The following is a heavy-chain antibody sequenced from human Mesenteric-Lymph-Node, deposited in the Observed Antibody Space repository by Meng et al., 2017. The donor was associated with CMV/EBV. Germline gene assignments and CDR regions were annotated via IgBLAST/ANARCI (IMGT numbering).Heavy chain of an antibody. CDR1: GFTFSTYS. V-gene: IGHV3-48*04. CDR2: ISSGSSSI. D-gene: IGHD1-14*01. Sequence: GGSLRLSCGVSGFTFSTYSMNWVRQAPGKGLEWVSYISSGSSSIYYADPVRGRFIISRDNAKNSLYLQMNSLRVEDTAVYYCAREGGTTYYYGKDVWGQGTTVTVSS. CDR3: AREGGTTYYYGKDV. J-gene: IGHJ6*02.